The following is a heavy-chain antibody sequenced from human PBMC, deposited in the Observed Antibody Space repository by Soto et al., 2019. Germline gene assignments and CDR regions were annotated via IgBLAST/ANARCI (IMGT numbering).Heavy chain of an antibody. Sequence: TGGSLRLSCAASGFTFSSYSMNWVRQAPGKGLEWVSSISSSSSYIYYADSVKGRFTISRDNAKNSLYLQMNSLRAEDTAVYYCAGWIKSALRGGYTKNYYYYGMDVWGQETTVTVSS. CDR3: AGWIKSALRGGYTKNYYYYGMDV. CDR1: GFTFSSYS. V-gene: IGHV3-21*01. CDR2: ISSSSSYI. J-gene: IGHJ6*02. D-gene: IGHD6-13*01.